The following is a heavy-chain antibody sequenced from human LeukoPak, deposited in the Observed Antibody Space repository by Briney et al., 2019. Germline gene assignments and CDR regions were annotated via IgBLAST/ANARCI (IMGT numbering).Heavy chain of an antibody. J-gene: IGHJ3*02. CDR2: IYYSGST. V-gene: IGHV4-39*01. CDR3: ASPVIQPTLGRSFDAFDI. D-gene: IGHD2-21*01. Sequence: SETLSLTCTVSGASISSYYWGWIRQPPGKGLEWIGSIYYSGSTYYNPSLKSRVTISVDTSKNQFSLKLSSVTAADTAVYYCASPVIQPTLGRSFDAFDIWGQGTMVTVSS. CDR1: GASISSYY.